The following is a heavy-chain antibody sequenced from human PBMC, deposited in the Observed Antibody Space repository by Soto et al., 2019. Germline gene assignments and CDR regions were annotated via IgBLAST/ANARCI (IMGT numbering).Heavy chain of an antibody. CDR3: ARDRVMRGNAYYYGMDV. J-gene: IGHJ6*02. V-gene: IGHV1-69*12. CDR1: GGTFSSFA. CDR2: IVPMFAAP. Sequence: QVLLVQSGAEVKKPGSSVRVSCKTSGGTFSSFAISWVRLAPGQGLEWMGVIVPMFAAPTYAQKFQGRVFITADESTRTAYMELSRLRSDDTAVYYCARDRVMRGNAYYYGMDVWGQGTTVTVSS. D-gene: IGHD2-21*01.